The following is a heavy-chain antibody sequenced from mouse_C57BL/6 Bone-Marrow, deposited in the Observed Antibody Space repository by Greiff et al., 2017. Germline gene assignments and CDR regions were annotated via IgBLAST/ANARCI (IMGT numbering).Heavy chain of an antibody. V-gene: IGHV5-9-1*02. CDR1: GFTFSSYA. D-gene: IGHD1-1*01. CDR3: TRGHYGSSFDY. Sequence: EVKLVESGEGLVKPGGSLKLSCAASGFTFSSYAMSWVRQTPEKRLEWVAYISSGGDYIYYADTVKGRFTISRDNARNTLYLQKSSLKSEDTAMYYCTRGHYGSSFDYWGQGTTLTVSS. CDR2: ISSGGDYI. J-gene: IGHJ2*01.